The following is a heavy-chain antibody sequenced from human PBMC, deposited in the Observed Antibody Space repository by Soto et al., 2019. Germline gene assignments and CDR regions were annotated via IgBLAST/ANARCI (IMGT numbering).Heavy chain of an antibody. CDR1: GFTFSSYA. J-gene: IGHJ4*02. CDR2: ISSNGGST. Sequence: PGGSLRLSCAASGFTFSSYAMHWVRQAPGKGLEYVSAISSNGGSTHFADSVKGRFTISRDNSKNTLYLQMNSLRAEDTAVYYCARDRSYYDSSGSYSPPYWGQGTLVTVSS. D-gene: IGHD3-22*01. V-gene: IGHV3-64*04. CDR3: ARDRSYYDSSGSYSPPY.